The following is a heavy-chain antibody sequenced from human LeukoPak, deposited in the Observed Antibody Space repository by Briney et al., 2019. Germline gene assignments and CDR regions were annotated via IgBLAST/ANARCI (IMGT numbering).Heavy chain of an antibody. CDR2: IIPIFGTA. Sequence: AASVKVSCKASGGTFSSYAISWVRQAPGQGLEWMGGIIPIFGTANYAQKFQGRVTITADKSTSTAYMELSSLRSEDTAVYYCARDQYGSGSYSWFDPWGQGTLVTVSS. CDR3: ARDQYGSGSYSWFDP. V-gene: IGHV1-69*06. J-gene: IGHJ5*02. D-gene: IGHD3-10*01. CDR1: GGTFSSYA.